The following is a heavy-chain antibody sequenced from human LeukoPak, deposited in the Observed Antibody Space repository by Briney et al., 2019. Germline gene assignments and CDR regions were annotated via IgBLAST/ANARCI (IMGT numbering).Heavy chain of an antibody. CDR3: AGTYCGGDCLYNWFDP. D-gene: IGHD2-21*02. CDR2: MTPNSGNS. V-gene: IGHV1-8*03. CDR1: GYTFTNYA. J-gene: IGHJ5*02. Sequence: ASVKVSCKASGYTFTNYAINWVRQAAGQGLEWMGWMTPNSGNSGYAQKFQGRVTITRNTSISTAYMELSSLRSEDTAVYYCAGTYCGGDCLYNWFDPWGQGTLVTVSS.